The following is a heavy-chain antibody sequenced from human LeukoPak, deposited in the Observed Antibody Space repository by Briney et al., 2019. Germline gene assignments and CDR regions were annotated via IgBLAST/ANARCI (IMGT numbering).Heavy chain of an antibody. CDR3: ARGKAALMDV. J-gene: IGHJ6*03. Sequence: GGSLRLSCEASRFTFSNYWMNWVRQAPGKGLEWVANIKEDGSEKYYVDSVRGRFTISRDNAKNSLYLQMDSLGGDDTALYYCARGKAALMDVWGKGTTVTVSS. CDR2: IKEDGSEK. V-gene: IGHV3-7*04. CDR1: RFTFSNYW. D-gene: IGHD6-6*01.